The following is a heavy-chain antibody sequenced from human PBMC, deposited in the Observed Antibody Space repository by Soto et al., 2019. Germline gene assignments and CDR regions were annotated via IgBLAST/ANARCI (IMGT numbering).Heavy chain of an antibody. V-gene: IGHV3-7*02. CDR2: IKQDGNEK. J-gene: IGHJ4*02. D-gene: IGHD5-12*01. CDR1: GFTFINYW. CDR3: AMSYRGYETLAAPFAY. Sequence: GGSLRLSCAASGFTFINYWMNLVRQAPGKGLKYVASIKQDGNEKHYVDSVMGRFTISGDNTENSLYLQMNSLRAEDTAVSYCAMSYRGYETLAAPFAYWDPGTLVTVSS.